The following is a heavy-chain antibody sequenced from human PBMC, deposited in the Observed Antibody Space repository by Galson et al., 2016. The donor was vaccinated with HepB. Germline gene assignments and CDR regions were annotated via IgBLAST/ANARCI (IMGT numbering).Heavy chain of an antibody. D-gene: IGHD6-13*01. CDR3: ATVRIAASIDY. V-gene: IGHV4-39*07. CDR1: GDSISSRTYY. Sequence: LSLTCTVSGDSISSRTYYWGWLRQHPGKGLEWIGTIYHNGRTYYTPSLKSRVSISLDTSKNQFSLNLSAVTAADTAVYYCATVRIAASIDYWGQGTLVTVAS. J-gene: IGHJ4*02. CDR2: IYHNGRT.